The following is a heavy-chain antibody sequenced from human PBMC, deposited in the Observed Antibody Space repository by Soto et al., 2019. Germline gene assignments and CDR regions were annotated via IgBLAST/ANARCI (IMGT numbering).Heavy chain of an antibody. CDR1: GGTFSSYA. D-gene: IGHD6-13*01. V-gene: IGHV1-69*01. J-gene: IGHJ4*02. CDR3: ARDPLSSWYPVGFDY. Sequence: QVQLVQSGAEVKKPGSSVKVSCKASGGTFSSYATSWVRQAPGQGLEWMGGIIPIFGTANYAQKFQGRVTITADESTSTAYMELSSLRSEDTAVYYCARDPLSSWYPVGFDYWGQGTLVTVSS. CDR2: IIPIFGTA.